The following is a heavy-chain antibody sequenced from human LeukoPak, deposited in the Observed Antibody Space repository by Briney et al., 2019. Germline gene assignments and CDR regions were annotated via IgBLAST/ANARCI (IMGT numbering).Heavy chain of an antibody. Sequence: SETLSLTCAVHGGSFSGYYWSWIRQPPGKGLEWIGEINHSGSTNYNPSLKSRVTISVDTSKNQFSLKLSSVTAADTAVYYCARGILRGSGSHYLPKIFDYWGQGTLVTVSS. CDR3: ARGILRGSGSHYLPKIFDY. D-gene: IGHD3-10*01. CDR1: GGSFSGYY. J-gene: IGHJ4*02. CDR2: INHSGST. V-gene: IGHV4-34*01.